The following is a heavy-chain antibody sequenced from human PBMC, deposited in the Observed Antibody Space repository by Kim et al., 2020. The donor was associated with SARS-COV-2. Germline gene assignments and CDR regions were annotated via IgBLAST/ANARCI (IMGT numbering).Heavy chain of an antibody. CDR3: ATIQTGQYGVNPRRGN. V-gene: IGHV3-30*03. CDR1: AFTFSDYG. J-gene: IGHJ4*02. CDR2: ISSDGSNI. D-gene: IGHD2-8*01. Sequence: GGSLRLSCAASAFTFSDYGMIWVRHAPGKGLDWVSLISSDGSNIYYGDSVKGRVTISRDNSKNTLYLQMNSLRTDDTSVYYCATIQTGQYGVNPRRGNWGPGTLVTVSS.